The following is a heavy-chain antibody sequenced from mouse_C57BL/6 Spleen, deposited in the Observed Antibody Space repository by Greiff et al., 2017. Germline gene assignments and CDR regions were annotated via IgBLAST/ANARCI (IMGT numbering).Heavy chain of an antibody. V-gene: IGHV1-53*01. CDR2: INPSNGGT. D-gene: IGHD2-2*01. CDR3: ARYGYYDAMDY. J-gene: IGHJ4*01. Sequence: QVQLKESGTELVKPGASVKLSCKASGYTFTSYWMHWVKQRPGPGLEWIGNINPSNGGTNYNEKFKSKATLTVDKSSSTAYMQLSSLPSEDAAVCYCARYGYYDAMDYWGQGTSVTVSS. CDR1: GYTFTSYW.